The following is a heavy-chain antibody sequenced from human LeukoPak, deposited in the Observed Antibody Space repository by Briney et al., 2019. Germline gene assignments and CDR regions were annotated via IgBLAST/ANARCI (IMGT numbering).Heavy chain of an antibody. CDR3: ARHISLGITGEGYYFDY. D-gene: IGHD1-20*01. Sequence: ASETLSLTCTVSGGSISSYYWSWIRQPPGKGLEWIGYIYTSGSTNYNPSLKSRVTISVDTSKNQFSLKLSSVTAADTAVYHCARHISLGITGEGYYFDYWGQGTLVTVSS. CDR1: GGSISSYY. J-gene: IGHJ4*02. CDR2: IYTSGST. V-gene: IGHV4-4*09.